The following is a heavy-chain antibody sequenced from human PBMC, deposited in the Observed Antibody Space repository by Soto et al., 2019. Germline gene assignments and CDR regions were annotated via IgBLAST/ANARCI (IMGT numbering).Heavy chain of an antibody. J-gene: IGHJ4*02. Sequence: SETLSLTCTVSGGSISSGDNYWSWIRQPPGKGLEWIGNIYYSGSTYYNPSLKSRVSISVDTSRDQFSLKLSSVTAADTAVYYCARGPVVVVSAPYYFDYWGQGTRVTVSS. CDR1: GGSISSGDNY. D-gene: IGHD2-21*01. CDR3: ARGPVVVVSAPYYFDY. V-gene: IGHV4-30-4*01. CDR2: IYYSGST.